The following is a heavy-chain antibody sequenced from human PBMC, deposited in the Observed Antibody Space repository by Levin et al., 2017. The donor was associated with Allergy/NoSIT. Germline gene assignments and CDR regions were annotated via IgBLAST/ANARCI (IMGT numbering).Heavy chain of an antibody. Sequence: WASVKVSCKASGYTFTSYDINWVRQATGQGLEWMGWMNPNSGNTGYAQKFQGRVTMTRNTSISTAYMELSSLRSEDTAVYYCARGGDYYDSSGYYFPPDYWGQGTLVTVSS. J-gene: IGHJ4*02. V-gene: IGHV1-8*01. CDR1: GYTFTSYD. CDR3: ARGGDYYDSSGYYFPPDY. D-gene: IGHD3-22*01. CDR2: MNPNSGNT.